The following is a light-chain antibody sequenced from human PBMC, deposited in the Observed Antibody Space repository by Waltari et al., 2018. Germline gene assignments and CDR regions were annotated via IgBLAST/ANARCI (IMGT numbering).Light chain of an antibody. CDR3: QQSYSNPLT. CDR2: TAS. J-gene: IGKJ4*01. CDR1: QTICVS. Sequence: DIQMTQSPSSLSASVGDRVTITCRASQTICVSLHWYQHIPGKAPKLLIYTASRLLRGVPSWFSGSWSGTDFTLTSSRQQFEDFATYYCQQSYSNPLTFGGGTKVEIK. V-gene: IGKV1-39*01.